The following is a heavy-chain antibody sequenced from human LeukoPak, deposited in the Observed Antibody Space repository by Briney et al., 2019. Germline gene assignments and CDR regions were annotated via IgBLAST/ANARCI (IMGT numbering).Heavy chain of an antibody. J-gene: IGHJ4*02. D-gene: IGHD3-10*02. Sequence: PGGSLRLSCVASGFTFTSSAMTSVRQAPGKGLEWVSVVGSTGGTTYYADSVKGRFTISRDNAKNTMILQMNNLRVEDTAVYYCAAVPGIIIAGYFASWGRGTLSPSPQ. CDR3: AAVPGIIIAGYFAS. CDR2: VGSTGGTT. CDR1: GFTFTSSA. V-gene: IGHV3-23*01.